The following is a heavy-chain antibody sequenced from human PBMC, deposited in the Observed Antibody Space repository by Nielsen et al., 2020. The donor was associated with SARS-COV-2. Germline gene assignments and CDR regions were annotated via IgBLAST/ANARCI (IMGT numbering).Heavy chain of an antibody. Sequence: GGSLRLSCAASGFTVSSNYMSWVRQAPGKGLEWVSYISSSGSTIYYADSVKGRFTISRDNAKNSLYLQMNSLRAEDTAVYYCARGAAAGWDHYYYGMDVWGQGTTVTVSS. J-gene: IGHJ6*02. V-gene: IGHV3-11*01. CDR3: ARGAAAGWDHYYYGMDV. CDR2: ISSSGSTI. D-gene: IGHD6-13*01. CDR1: GFTVSSNY.